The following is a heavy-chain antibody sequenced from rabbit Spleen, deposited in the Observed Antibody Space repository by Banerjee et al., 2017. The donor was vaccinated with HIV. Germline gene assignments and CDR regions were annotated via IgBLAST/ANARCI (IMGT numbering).Heavy chain of an antibody. CDR3: ARAVLAGDGYGDL. D-gene: IGHD6-1*01. V-gene: IGHV1S40*01. CDR1: GFSFSYSYW. J-gene: IGHJ4*01. CDR2: IGTGRGDT. Sequence: QSLEESGGDLVKPGASLTLTCTASGFSFSYSYWICWVRQAPGKGLEWIACIGTGRGDTYYANWAKGRFTISKASSTTVTLQMTSLTAADTATYFCARAVLAGDGYGDLWGPGTLVTVS.